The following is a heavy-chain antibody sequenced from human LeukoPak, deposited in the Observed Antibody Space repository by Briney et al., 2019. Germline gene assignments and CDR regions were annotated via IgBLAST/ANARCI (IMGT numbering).Heavy chain of an antibody. D-gene: IGHD3-22*01. Sequence: GGSLRLSCAASGFTFSDYYMSWIRQAPGKGLEWVSYISSSSSYTNYADSVKGRFTISRGNAKNSPYLQMNSLRAEDTAVYYCARGGVDSSGYRFDYWGQGTLVTVSS. J-gene: IGHJ4*02. CDR1: GFTFSDYY. CDR2: ISSSSSYT. V-gene: IGHV3-11*05. CDR3: ARGGVDSSGYRFDY.